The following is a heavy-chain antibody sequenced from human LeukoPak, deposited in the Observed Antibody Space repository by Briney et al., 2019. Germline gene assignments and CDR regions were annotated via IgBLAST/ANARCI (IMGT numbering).Heavy chain of an antibody. CDR3: ARAEFMDSAFDI. CDR2: IYTSGST. D-gene: IGHD3/OR15-3a*01. J-gene: IGHJ3*02. V-gene: IGHV4-61*02. Sequence: PSQTLSLTCTVSGGSIGSGSYYWSWIRQPAGKGLEWIGRIYTSGSTNYNPSLKSRVTMSVDTSKNQFSLKLSSVTAADTAVYYCARAEFMDSAFDIWGQGTMVTVSS. CDR1: GGSIGSGSYY.